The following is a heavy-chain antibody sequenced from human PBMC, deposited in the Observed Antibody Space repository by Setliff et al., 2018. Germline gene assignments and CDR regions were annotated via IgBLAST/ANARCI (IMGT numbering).Heavy chain of an antibody. CDR3: ARIKWFGETDCFDS. J-gene: IGHJ5*01. CDR2: INHSGIT. CDR1: GGSISEPNYY. V-gene: IGHV4-34*01. Sequence: SETLSLTCTVSGGSISEPNYYWSWIRQPPGKGLEWIGEINHSGITNYNPSLKSRVTMSVDTSKNQFSLKLNSLTAADTAVYYCARIKWFGETDCFDSWGQGTLVTVSS. D-gene: IGHD3-10*01.